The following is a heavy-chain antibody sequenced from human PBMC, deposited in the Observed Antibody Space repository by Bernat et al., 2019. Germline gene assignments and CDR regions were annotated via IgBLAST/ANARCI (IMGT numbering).Heavy chain of an antibody. CDR1: GDSISSGGYY. CDR3: ARGTNDYVFDY. V-gene: IGHV4-31*03. D-gene: IGHD4-17*01. CDR2: IYYSGTT. J-gene: IGHJ4*02. Sequence: QVQLQESGPGLVKPSETLSLTCTVSGDSISSGGYYWSWIRQHPGKGLEWIGYIYYSGTTFYNPSLKSRVTISVDTSKNQFSLKLSSVTAADTAVYYCARGTNDYVFDYWGQGTLVTVSS.